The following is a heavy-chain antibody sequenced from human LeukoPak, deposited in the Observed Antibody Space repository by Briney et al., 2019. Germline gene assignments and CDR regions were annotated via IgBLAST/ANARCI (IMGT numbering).Heavy chain of an antibody. CDR3: ARYSSTWYYFDS. CDR1: GFTFSSYW. CDR2: IRQDGSEK. V-gene: IGHV3-7*03. J-gene: IGHJ4*02. D-gene: IGHD6-13*01. Sequence: GGSLRLSCVVSGFTFSSYWMSWVRQALGKGLEWVANIRQDGSEKYYVDSVKGRFTVSRDNGENSLYLQMHSLRVEDTAVYYCARYSSTWYYFDSWGQGTLVTVSS.